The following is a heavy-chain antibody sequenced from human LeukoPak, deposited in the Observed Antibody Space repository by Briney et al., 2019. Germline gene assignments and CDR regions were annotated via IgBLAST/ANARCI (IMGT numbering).Heavy chain of an antibody. Sequence: GGSLRLSCVASGFTFSSYWMHWVRQAPGKGLEWVSAISGSGGSTYYADSVKGRFTISRDNSKNTLYLQMNSLRAEDTAVYYCAKDLNRIAAAGTIFDYWGQGTLVTVSS. CDR2: ISGSGGST. CDR1: GFTFSSYW. V-gene: IGHV3-23*01. D-gene: IGHD6-13*01. J-gene: IGHJ4*02. CDR3: AKDLNRIAAAGTIFDY.